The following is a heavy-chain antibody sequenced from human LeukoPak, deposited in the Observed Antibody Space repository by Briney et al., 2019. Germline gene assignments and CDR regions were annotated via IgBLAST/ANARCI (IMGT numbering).Heavy chain of an antibody. CDR2: TYQRSKWYN. Sequence: SQTLSVTCAISGDSVSINSAAWNWIRQSPSRGLEWLGRTYQRSKWYNDYAVSVKSRITINPDISKNQFSLQLNSVTPEDTAVYYCARSPSPYSSGWYFDYWGQGTLVTVSS. J-gene: IGHJ4*02. D-gene: IGHD6-19*01. CDR3: ARSPSPYSSGWYFDY. V-gene: IGHV6-1*01. CDR1: GDSVSINSAA.